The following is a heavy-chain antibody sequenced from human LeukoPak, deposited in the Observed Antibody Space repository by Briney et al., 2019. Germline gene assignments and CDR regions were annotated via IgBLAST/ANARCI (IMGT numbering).Heavy chain of an antibody. D-gene: IGHD5-18*01. CDR3: ARETVDTAMVYYFDY. Sequence: ASVKVSCKASGYTFTRFAMNWVRQAPGQGLEWMGWINTNTGNPTYAQGFTGRFVLSLDTSVSTAYLQISSLKAEDTAVYYCARETVDTAMVYYFDYWGQGTLVTVSS. J-gene: IGHJ4*02. CDR1: GYTFTRFA. CDR2: INTNTGNP. V-gene: IGHV7-4-1*02.